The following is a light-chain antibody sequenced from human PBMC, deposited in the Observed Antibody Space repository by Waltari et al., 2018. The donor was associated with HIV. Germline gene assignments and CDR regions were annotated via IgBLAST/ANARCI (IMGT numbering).Light chain of an antibody. CDR1: SSDVGNYNL. V-gene: IGLV2-23*02. Sequence: QSALTQPASVSGSPGQSITISCIGTSSDVGNYNLFSWYQQHPGKAPKLMIYEVSKRPSGVSNRFSGSKSGNTASLTISGLQADDEADYYCCSYATSSTSLYVFGTGTKVTVL. CDR2: EVS. CDR3: CSYATSSTSLYV. J-gene: IGLJ1*01.